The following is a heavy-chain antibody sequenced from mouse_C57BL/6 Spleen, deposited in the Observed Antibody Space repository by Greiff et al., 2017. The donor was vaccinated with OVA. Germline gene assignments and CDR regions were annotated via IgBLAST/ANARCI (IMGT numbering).Heavy chain of an antibody. V-gene: IGHV1-26*01. J-gene: IGHJ2*01. Sequence: VQLQQSGPELVKPGASVKISCKASGYTFTDYYMNWVKQSHGKSLEWIGDINPNNGGTSYNQKFKGKATLTVDKSSSTAYMELRSLTSEDSAVYYCARWAGTRYFDYWGQGTTLTVSS. D-gene: IGHD4-1*01. CDR2: INPNNGGT. CDR3: ARWAGTRYFDY. CDR1: GYTFTDYY.